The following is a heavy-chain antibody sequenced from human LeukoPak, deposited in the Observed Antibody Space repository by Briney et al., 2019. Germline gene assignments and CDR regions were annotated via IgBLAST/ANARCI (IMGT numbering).Heavy chain of an antibody. CDR3: ARVVEYCSSTSCYRHFDY. V-gene: IGHV3-21*01. CDR2: ISSSSSYI. CDR1: GFTFSSYS. J-gene: IGHJ4*02. D-gene: IGHD2-2*01. Sequence: TGGSLRLSCAASGFTFSSYSMNWVRQAPGKGLEWVSSISSSSSYIYYADSVKGRFTISRDNAKNSLYLQMNSLRAEDTAVYYCARVVEYCSSTSCYRHFDYWGQGTLVTVSS.